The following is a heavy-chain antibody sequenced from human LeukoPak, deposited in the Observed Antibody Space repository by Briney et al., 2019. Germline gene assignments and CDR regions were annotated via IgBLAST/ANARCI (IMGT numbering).Heavy chain of an antibody. V-gene: IGHV1-69*04. CDR1: GGTFSSYT. CDR3: ARDQQAYYYYGMDV. Sequence: SVKVSCKASGGTFSSYTISWVRRAPGQGLEWMGRIIPILGIANYAQKFQGRVTITADESTSTAYMELSSLRSEDTAVYYCARDQQAYYYYGMDVWGKGTTVTVSS. CDR2: IIPILGIA. J-gene: IGHJ6*04.